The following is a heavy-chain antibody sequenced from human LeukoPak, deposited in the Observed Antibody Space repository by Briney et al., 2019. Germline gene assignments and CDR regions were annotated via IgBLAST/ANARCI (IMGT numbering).Heavy chain of an antibody. D-gene: IGHD3-10*01. V-gene: IGHV3-64*01. Sequence: GGSLRLSYAASGFTFSSYAMHWVRQAPGKGLEYVSAISSNGGSTYYANSVKGRFTISRDNSKNTLYLQMGSLRAEDMAVYYCARSLTYYYGSGSYFDYWGQGTLVTVSS. J-gene: IGHJ4*02. CDR2: ISSNGGST. CDR1: GFTFSSYA. CDR3: ARSLTYYYGSGSYFDY.